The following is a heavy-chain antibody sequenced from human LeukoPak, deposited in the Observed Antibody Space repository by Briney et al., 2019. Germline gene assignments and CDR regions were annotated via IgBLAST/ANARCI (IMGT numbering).Heavy chain of an antibody. D-gene: IGHD5-18*01. J-gene: IGHJ3*02. CDR2: FYPGDSDT. V-gene: IGHV5-51*01. CDR3: ARHYNSYGSLDAFDI. CDR1: GYSFTSYW. Sequence: GGSLKISCKGSGYSFTSYWIGGLGRMPGKGLKWMGIFYPGDSDTRYRPSFQVQVTISADKSISTAYLQWSSLKASDNAMYYCARHYNSYGSLDAFDIWGQGTMVTVSS.